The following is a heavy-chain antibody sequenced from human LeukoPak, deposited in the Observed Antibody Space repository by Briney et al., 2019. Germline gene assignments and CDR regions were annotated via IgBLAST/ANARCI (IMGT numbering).Heavy chain of an antibody. CDR3: ARDVKGGY. D-gene: IGHD1-26*01. Sequence: GGSLRLSCAASGFTYSSYAMTWVRQSPGKGLEWVSTLSGSGNSRYYADSVQGRFTISRDNFKNTLYLQMNSLRVEDTAVYYCARDVKGGYWGQGTLATVSS. CDR1: GFTYSSYA. V-gene: IGHV3-23*01. J-gene: IGHJ4*02. CDR2: LSGSGNSR.